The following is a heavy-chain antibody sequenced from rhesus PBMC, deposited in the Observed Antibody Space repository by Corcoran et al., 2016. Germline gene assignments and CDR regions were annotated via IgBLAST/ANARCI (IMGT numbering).Heavy chain of an antibody. Sequence: QVQLQESGPGLVKPSETLSLTCAVSGGSISSSYYYWSWLRPAPGKGLEWIGYISYSGSTSYNPSLKSRVTISRDTSKNQFSLKLSSVTAADTAVYYCAREMVTNYGLDSWGQGVVVTVSS. CDR3: AREMVTNYGLDS. D-gene: IGHD4-17*01. V-gene: IGHV4-122*02. J-gene: IGHJ6*01. CDR1: GGSISSSYYY. CDR2: ISYSGST.